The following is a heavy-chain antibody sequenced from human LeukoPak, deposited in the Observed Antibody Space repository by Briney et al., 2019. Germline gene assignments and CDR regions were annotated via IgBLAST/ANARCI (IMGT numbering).Heavy chain of an antibody. Sequence: GGSLRLSCAASGFTVSSNYMSWVRQAPGKGLEWVSVIYSGGSTYYADSVKGRFTISRDNSKNTLYLQMNSLRAEDTAVYYCARHVTAYSSGWYQLPFDYWGQGTLVTVSS. CDR2: IYSGGST. J-gene: IGHJ4*02. V-gene: IGHV3-66*04. D-gene: IGHD6-19*01. CDR1: GFTVSSNY. CDR3: ARHVTAYSSGWYQLPFDY.